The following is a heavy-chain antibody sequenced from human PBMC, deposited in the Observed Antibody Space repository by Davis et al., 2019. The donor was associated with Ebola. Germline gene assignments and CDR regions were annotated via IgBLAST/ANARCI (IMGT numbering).Heavy chain of an antibody. D-gene: IGHD6-13*01. J-gene: IGHJ4*02. V-gene: IGHV1-69*04. CDR2: IIPILGIA. CDR1: GGTFSSYA. CDR3: ARAPGIAAAGPFDY. Sequence: SVKVSCKASGGTFSSYAISWVRQAPGQGLEWMGRIIPILGIANYAQKFQGRVTITADKSTSTAYMELSSLRSEDTAVYYCARAPGIAAAGPFDYWGQGTLVTVSS.